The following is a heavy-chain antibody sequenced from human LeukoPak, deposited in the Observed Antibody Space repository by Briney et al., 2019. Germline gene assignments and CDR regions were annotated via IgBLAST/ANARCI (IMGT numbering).Heavy chain of an antibody. Sequence: GGSLRLSCAASEFTVSNKYMSWVRQAPGKGLEWVSTIRGGGDTFYGDSVKGRFTISRDSSKNTLFLQMNSLRTEDTAVYYCAARRGSSFDYWGQGTLVTVSS. D-gene: IGHD3-10*01. J-gene: IGHJ4*02. CDR1: EFTVSNKY. CDR2: IRGGGDT. CDR3: AARRGSSFDY. V-gene: IGHV3-66*02.